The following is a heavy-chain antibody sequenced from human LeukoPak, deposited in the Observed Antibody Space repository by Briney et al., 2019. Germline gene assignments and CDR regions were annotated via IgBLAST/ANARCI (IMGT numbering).Heavy chain of an antibody. CDR2: INPNSGGT. Sequence: ASVKVSCKASGYTFTGYYMHWVRQAPGQGLEWMGWINPNSGGTNYAQKFQGRVTMTRDTSISTAYMELSRLTSDDTAIYYCARDLIKGLRCMDYWGQGTLVTVSS. J-gene: IGHJ4*02. CDR3: ARDLIKGLRCMDY. D-gene: IGHD2-8*01. V-gene: IGHV1-2*02. CDR1: GYTFTGYY.